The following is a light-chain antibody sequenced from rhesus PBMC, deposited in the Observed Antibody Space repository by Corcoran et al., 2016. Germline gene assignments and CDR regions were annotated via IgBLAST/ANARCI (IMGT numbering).Light chain of an antibody. CDR1: QGINNY. J-gene: IGKJ2*01. CDR2: YAS. V-gene: IGKV1-66*01. Sequence: DIQMTQSPSSLSASVGDRVTITCRASQGINNYLSWYQQRPGRATQPLIYYASSLETGVPSRFSGRGSGTAYTRIVSSLKTEDGATYYSQQYYDSPYSFGQGTKVEIK. CDR3: QQYYDSPYS.